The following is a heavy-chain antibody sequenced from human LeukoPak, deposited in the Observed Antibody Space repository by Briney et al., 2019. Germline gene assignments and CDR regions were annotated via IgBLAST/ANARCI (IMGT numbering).Heavy chain of an antibody. J-gene: IGHJ4*02. D-gene: IGHD4-17*01. CDR3: ETTGGVTTEDY. CDR2: ISSSSSYI. Sequence: GGSLRLSCAASGFTFSSYSMNWVRQAPGKGLEWVSSISSSSSYIYYADSVKGRFTISRDNAKHSLYLQMNSLRAEDTAVYYCETTGGVTTEDYWGQGTLVTVSS. CDR1: GFTFSSYS. V-gene: IGHV3-21*01.